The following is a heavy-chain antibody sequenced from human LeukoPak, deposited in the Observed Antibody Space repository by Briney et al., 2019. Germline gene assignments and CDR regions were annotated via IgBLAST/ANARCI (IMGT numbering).Heavy chain of an antibody. J-gene: IGHJ4*02. CDR3: ARRHRYYFGSGSYAYHFDS. CDR1: GFSLTTGVS. V-gene: IGHV2-5*02. Sequence: SGPTLVNPTQTLTLTCTFSGFSLTTGVSVGWIRQPPGKALVWLALTFWDDEKHYSPSLKSRVTLTKDTSKNQVVLTMTNMDPLDTATYYCARRHRYYFGSGSYAYHFDSWGQGTLVTVSS. CDR2: TFWDDEK. D-gene: IGHD3-10*01.